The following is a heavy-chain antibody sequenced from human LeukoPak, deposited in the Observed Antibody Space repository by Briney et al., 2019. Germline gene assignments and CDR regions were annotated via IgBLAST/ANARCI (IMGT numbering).Heavy chain of an antibody. CDR2: ISYDGSNK. CDR1: GFTFSSYA. D-gene: IGHD4-17*01. V-gene: IGHV3-30*04. CDR3: ARDGTTADGNWFDP. J-gene: IGHJ5*02. Sequence: PGGSLRLSCAASGFTFSSYAMHWVRQAPGKGLEWVAVISYDGSNKYYADSVKGRFTISRDNSKNTLYLQMSSLRAEDTAVYYCARDGTTADGNWFDPWGQGTLVTVSS.